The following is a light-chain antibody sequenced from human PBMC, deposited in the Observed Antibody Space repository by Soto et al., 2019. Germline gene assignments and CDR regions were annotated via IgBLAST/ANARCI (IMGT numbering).Light chain of an antibody. CDR1: QAIRND. Sequence: DIQMTQSPSSLSASVGDRVTITCRASQAIRNDLAWYQQKPGRAPKRLIYGSSSLQSGVPSRFSGSASGTEFNLTISSLQPEDFATYYCKQYNNWPLTFGGGTKVDIK. V-gene: IGKV1-17*01. CDR3: KQYNNWPLT. J-gene: IGKJ4*01. CDR2: GSS.